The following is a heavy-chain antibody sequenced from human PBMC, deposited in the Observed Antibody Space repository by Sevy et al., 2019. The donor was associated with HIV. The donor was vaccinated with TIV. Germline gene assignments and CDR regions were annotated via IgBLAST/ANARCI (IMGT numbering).Heavy chain of an antibody. V-gene: IGHV3-23*01. CDR1: GFTFSSYV. J-gene: IGHJ4*02. CDR2: ISGSGGST. CDR3: ARDPRAEEGYFDY. Sequence: GGSLRLSCVASGFTFSSYVMSWVRQAPGKGLEWVSVISGSGGSTYYADSVKGRFTISRDNSKNTLYLQMNSLRAEDTAVYYCARDPRAEEGYFDYRGQGTLVTVSS.